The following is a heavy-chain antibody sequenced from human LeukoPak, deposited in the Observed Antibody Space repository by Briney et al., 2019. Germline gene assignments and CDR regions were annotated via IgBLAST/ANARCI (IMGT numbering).Heavy chain of an antibody. D-gene: IGHD1-26*01. CDR1: GFTFSSYE. J-gene: IGHJ4*02. CDR3: ARDLYSGSYWRPDY. CDR2: ISYNGSNK. V-gene: IGHV3-30*04. Sequence: GGSLRLSCAASGFTFSSYEMNWVRQAPGKGLEWVAVISYNGSNKYYADSVKGRFTISRDNSKNTLYLQMNSLRAEDTAVYYCARDLYSGSYWRPDYWGQGTLVTVSS.